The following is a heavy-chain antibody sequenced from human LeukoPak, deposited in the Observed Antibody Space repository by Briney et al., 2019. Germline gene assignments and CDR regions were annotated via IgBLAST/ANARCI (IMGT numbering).Heavy chain of an antibody. CDR2: IYSTGST. CDR1: GGSITFYY. D-gene: IGHD6-13*01. CDR3: ARGIADPYSFDS. V-gene: IGHV4-4*07. J-gene: IGHJ4*02. Sequence: SETLSLTCTVPGGSITFYYCSWIRQPAGKGLEWIGRIYSTGSTNYSPSLKSRVTMSVDKSKNQLSLNLSSVTAADTAVYYCARGIADPYSFDSWGQGTLVTVSS.